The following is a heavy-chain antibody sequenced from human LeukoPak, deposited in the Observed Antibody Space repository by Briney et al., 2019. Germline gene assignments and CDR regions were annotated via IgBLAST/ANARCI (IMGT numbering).Heavy chain of an antibody. Sequence: GGSLRLSCAASGFTFSSYSMNWVRQAPGKGLEWVSSISSSSSYIYYADSVKGRFTISRDNAKNSLYLQMNSLRAEDTAVYYCARELVRGIVVVVAATGFDYWGQGTLVTVSS. CDR3: ARELVRGIVVVVAATGFDY. D-gene: IGHD2-15*01. CDR2: ISSSSSYI. CDR1: GFTFSSYS. J-gene: IGHJ4*02. V-gene: IGHV3-21*04.